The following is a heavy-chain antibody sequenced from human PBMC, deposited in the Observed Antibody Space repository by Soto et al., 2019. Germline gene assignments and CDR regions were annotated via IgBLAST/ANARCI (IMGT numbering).Heavy chain of an antibody. CDR3: AKPPGFNNVVPAYFDY. CDR2: ISASAITT. D-gene: IGHD2-15*01. V-gene: IGHV3-23*04. CDR1: GFTFSAYA. Sequence: EVQLVDSGGGLVQPGESLRLSCAGSGFTFSAYAMSWVRQAPGKGLEWVLSISASAITTYNTDSVRDRFTISRDNSRNTVYLQMNSLRAEDTAVYFCAKPPGFNNVVPAYFDYWGGGTRVTGSS. J-gene: IGHJ4*02.